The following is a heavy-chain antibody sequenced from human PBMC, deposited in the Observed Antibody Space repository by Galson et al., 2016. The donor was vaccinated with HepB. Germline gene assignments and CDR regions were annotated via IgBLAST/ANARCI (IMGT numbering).Heavy chain of an antibody. J-gene: IGHJ4*02. D-gene: IGHD3-10*01. CDR3: AYGSGRLNY. V-gene: IGHV4-34*01. CDR1: GGSFSGYY. Sequence: ETLSLTCAVFGGSFSGYYWIWIRQSPGKGLEWIGEINRSGSTNYNPSLKSRVTISVDKSKNQFSLKLRYVTAADTAVYYCAYGSGRLNYWGQGTLVTVSS. CDR2: INRSGST.